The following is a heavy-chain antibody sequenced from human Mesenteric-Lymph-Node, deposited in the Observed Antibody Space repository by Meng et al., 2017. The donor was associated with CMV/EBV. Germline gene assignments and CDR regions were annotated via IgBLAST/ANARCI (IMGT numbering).Heavy chain of an antibody. J-gene: IGHJ5*02. V-gene: IGHV2-5*01. D-gene: IGHD3-3*01. CDR2: IYWNDDK. CDR1: GFSLSTSGVG. Sequence: SGPTLVKPTQTLTLTCTFSGFSLSTSGVGVGWIRQPPGKVLEWLALIYWNDDKRYSPSLKSRLTITKDTSKNQVVLTLTNMDPVDTATYYCAHSSYDFWSGYYSAYFDPWGQGTLVTVSS. CDR3: AHSSYDFWSGYYSAYFDP.